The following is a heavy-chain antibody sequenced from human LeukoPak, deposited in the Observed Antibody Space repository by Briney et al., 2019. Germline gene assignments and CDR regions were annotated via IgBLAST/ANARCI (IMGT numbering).Heavy chain of an antibody. Sequence: GGSLRLSCAASGFTFSSAWLTWVRQAPGKGLEWVGRIKSKTDGGTTDFAAPVKGRFTISRDDSKNTLFLQMNSLKTEDTAVCYCTTAFSHDFNYWGQGTLVTVSS. CDR2: IKSKTDGGTT. V-gene: IGHV3-15*01. CDR3: TTAFSHDFNY. J-gene: IGHJ4*02. CDR1: GFTFSSAW.